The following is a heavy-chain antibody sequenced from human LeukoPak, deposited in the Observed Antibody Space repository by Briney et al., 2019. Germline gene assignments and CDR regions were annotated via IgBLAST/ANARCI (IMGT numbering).Heavy chain of an antibody. Sequence: GGSLRLSCAASGFTFSSYIMNWVRQAPGKGLEWVAAIYNSGSTYYADSVKGRFTISRDNSKNTMYLQMNSLKGEDTAVYYCARRSNPPGRIDHWGQGTLVTVSS. V-gene: IGHV3-66*04. CDR1: GFTFSSYI. J-gene: IGHJ4*02. D-gene: IGHD1-14*01. CDR3: ARRSNPPGRIDH. CDR2: IYNSGST.